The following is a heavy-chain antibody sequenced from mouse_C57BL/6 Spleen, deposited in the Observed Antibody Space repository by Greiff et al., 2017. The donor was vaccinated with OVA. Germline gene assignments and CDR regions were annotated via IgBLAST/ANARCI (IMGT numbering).Heavy chain of an antibody. V-gene: IGHV5-4*01. CDR2: ISDGGSYT. J-gene: IGHJ4*01. CDR3: ARDRPSYYYGSSYAMDY. Sequence: EVQLVESGGGLVKPGGSLKLSCAASGFTFSSYAMSWVRQTPEKRLEWVATISDGGSYTYYPDNVKGRFTISRDNAKNNLYLQMSHLKSEDTAMYYCARDRPSYYYGSSYAMDYWGQGTSVTVSS. CDR1: GFTFSSYA. D-gene: IGHD1-1*01.